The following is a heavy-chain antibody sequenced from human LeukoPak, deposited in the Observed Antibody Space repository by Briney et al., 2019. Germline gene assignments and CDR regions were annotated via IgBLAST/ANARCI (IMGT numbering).Heavy chain of an antibody. J-gene: IGHJ6*02. CDR1: GNKFQTYW. Sequence: PGESLKISCKGSGNKFQTYWIGWVRPMPGKGLEWMGIIYPSDFDTRYSPAFQGQVTISVDKSISTAYLQLRSLKASDTAMYYCAMSYVDRLDGAMDVWGQGTTVIVSS. D-gene: IGHD3-16*01. CDR2: IYPSDFDT. CDR3: AMSYVDRLDGAMDV. V-gene: IGHV5-51*01.